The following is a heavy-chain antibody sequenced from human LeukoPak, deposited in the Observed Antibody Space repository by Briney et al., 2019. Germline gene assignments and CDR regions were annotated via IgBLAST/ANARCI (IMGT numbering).Heavy chain of an antibody. D-gene: IGHD2-2*01. V-gene: IGHV4-30-2*01. J-gene: IGHJ6*03. Sequence: PSQTLSLTCTVSGGSISSGGYYWSWIRQPPGKGLEWIGEINHSGSTNYNPSLKSRVTISVDTSKNQFSLKLSSVTAADTAVYYCARGLADIVVVPAAATYYYYYYMDVWGKGTTVTVSS. CDR3: ARGLADIVVVPAAATYYYYYYMDV. CDR1: GGSISSGGYY. CDR2: INHSGST.